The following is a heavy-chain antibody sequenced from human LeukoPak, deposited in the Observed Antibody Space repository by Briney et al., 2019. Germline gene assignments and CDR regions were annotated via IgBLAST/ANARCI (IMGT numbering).Heavy chain of an antibody. J-gene: IGHJ4*02. CDR1: GFTFSSYD. D-gene: IGHD6-13*01. CDR2: IGTAGDT. V-gene: IGHV3-13*01. Sequence: GGSLRLSCAASGFTFSSYDMHWVRQATGKGLEWVSAIGTAGDTYYPGSVKGRFTISRENAKNSLYLQMNSLRAGDTAVYYCARDQQQLVGEYWGQGTLVTVSS. CDR3: ARDQQQLVGEY.